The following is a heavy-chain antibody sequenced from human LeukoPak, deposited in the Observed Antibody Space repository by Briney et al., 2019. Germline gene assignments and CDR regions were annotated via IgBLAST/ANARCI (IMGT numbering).Heavy chain of an antibody. V-gene: IGHV3-74*01. CDR3: TSPPSFYGDYGRSYYYYGMDV. J-gene: IGHJ6*02. CDR2: INHDGSDT. D-gene: IGHD4-17*01. CDR1: GFTFSSYW. Sequence: GGSLRLSCAASGFTFSSYWMHWVRQAPGKGLVWVSRINHDGSDTNYADSVKGRFTISRDNAKNTLYLQMNSLKTEDTAVYYCTSPPSFYGDYGRSYYYYGMDVWGQGTTVTVSS.